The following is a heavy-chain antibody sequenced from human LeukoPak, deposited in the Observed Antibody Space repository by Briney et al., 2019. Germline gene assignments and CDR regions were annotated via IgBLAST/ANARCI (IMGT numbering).Heavy chain of an antibody. CDR2: ISVYNGNT. CDR3: ARMILLLGDVLTVPPRGFDY. V-gene: IGHV1-18*01. Sequence: ASVKVSCKASGYTFTTYGISWVRQAPGQGLEWLGRISVYNGNTNYAQKLQGRVTMTTDTSTRTAYMAPRRLRSDDTAVYYCARMILLLGDVLTVPPRGFDYWGQGTLVTVSS. CDR1: GYTFTTYG. J-gene: IGHJ4*02. D-gene: IGHD3-9*01.